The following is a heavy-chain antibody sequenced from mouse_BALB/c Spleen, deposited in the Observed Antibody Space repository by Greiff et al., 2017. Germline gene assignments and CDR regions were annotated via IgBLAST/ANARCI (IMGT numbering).Heavy chain of an antibody. CDR2: ISSGSSTI. CDR1: GFTFSSFG. J-gene: IGHJ4*01. D-gene: IGHD1-1*01. CDR3: ARSIYGSPAMDY. V-gene: IGHV5-17*02. Sequence: DVQLVESGGGLVQPGGSRKLSCAASGFTFSSFGMHWVRQAPEKGLEWVAYISSGSSTIYYADTVKGRFTISRDNPKNTLFLQMTSLRSEDTAMYYCARSIYGSPAMDYWGQGTSVTVSS.